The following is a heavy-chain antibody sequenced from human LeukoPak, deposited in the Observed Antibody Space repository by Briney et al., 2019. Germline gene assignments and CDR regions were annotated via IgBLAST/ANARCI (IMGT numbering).Heavy chain of an antibody. CDR3: ARDRLLYYYGSGSYPDAFDI. V-gene: IGHV4-34*01. CDR2: INHSGST. Sequence: SETLSLTCAVYGGSFSGYYWSWMRQPPGKGLEWIWEINHSGSTNYNPSLKSRVTISVDTPENQFSLKLSSVTAADTAVYYCARDRLLYYYGSGSYPDAFDIWGQGTMVTVSS. J-gene: IGHJ3*02. CDR1: GGSFSGYY. D-gene: IGHD3-10*01.